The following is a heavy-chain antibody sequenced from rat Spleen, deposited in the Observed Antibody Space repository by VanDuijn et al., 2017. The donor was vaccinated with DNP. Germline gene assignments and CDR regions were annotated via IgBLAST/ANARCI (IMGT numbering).Heavy chain of an antibody. CDR2: ITSSGGST. CDR1: GFTFNKYW. D-gene: IGHD1-10*01. V-gene: IGHV5-31*01. Sequence: EVQLVESGGDLVQPGRSLKLSCVASGFTFNKYWMTWIRQVPGKGLEWVAAITSSGGSTYYRDSVKGRFTISRDNAKSTLYLQMDNLRSEDTATYYCASLNNYNWFAYWGQGTLVTVSS. CDR3: ASLNNYNWFAY. J-gene: IGHJ3*01.